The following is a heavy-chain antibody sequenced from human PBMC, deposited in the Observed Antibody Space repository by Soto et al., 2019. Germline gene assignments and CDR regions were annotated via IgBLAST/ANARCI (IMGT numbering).Heavy chain of an antibody. CDR3: AKDRILEWLSNPGYYYGMDV. Sequence: GGSLRLSCAASGFTFSSYDMHWVRQATGKGLEWVSAIGTAGDTYYPGSVKGRFTISRENSKNTLYLQMNSLRAEDTAVYYCAKDRILEWLSNPGYYYGMDVRGQRSSVTVSS. V-gene: IGHV3-13*01. CDR1: GFTFSSYD. J-gene: IGHJ6*02. D-gene: IGHD3-3*01. CDR2: IGTAGDT.